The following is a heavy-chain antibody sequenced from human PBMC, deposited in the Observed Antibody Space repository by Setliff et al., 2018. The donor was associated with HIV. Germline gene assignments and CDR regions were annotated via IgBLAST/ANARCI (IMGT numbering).Heavy chain of an antibody. Sequence: SVKVSCKASGGIFSRFAFSWVRQAPGQGLEWMGGIIPIFGTPNYAQKFQGRVTMTTDTSTSTAYMELRSLRSDDTAVYYCARIMGTSRLVLDYWGQGTLVTVSS. D-gene: IGHD6-19*01. CDR2: IIPIFGTP. J-gene: IGHJ4*02. V-gene: IGHV1-69*05. CDR1: GGIFSRFA. CDR3: ARIMGTSRLVLDY.